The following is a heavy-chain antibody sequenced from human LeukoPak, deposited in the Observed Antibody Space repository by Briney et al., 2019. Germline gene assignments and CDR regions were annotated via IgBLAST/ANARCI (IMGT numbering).Heavy chain of an antibody. D-gene: IGHD6-13*01. Sequence: PGGSLRLSCAASGFTFSSYSMNWVRQAPGKGLEWVSAISGSGGSTYYADSVKGRFTISRDNSKNTLYLQMNSLRAEDTAVYYCAKIAYIRRIADPDYWGQGTLVTVSS. CDR2: ISGSGGST. J-gene: IGHJ4*02. CDR3: AKIAYIRRIADPDY. V-gene: IGHV3-23*01. CDR1: GFTFSSYS.